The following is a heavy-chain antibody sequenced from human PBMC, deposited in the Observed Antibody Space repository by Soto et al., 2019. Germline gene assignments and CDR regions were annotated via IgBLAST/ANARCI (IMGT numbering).Heavy chain of an antibody. CDR2: IYYSGST. D-gene: IGHD3-3*01. Sequence: SETLSLTCTVSGGSISSSSYYWGWIRQPPGKGLEWIGSIYYSGSTYYNPSLKSRVTISVDTSKNQFSLKLSSVTAADTAVYYCARLPVLGGRITIFGVDTSRNYGMDVWGQGTTVT. CDR1: GGSISSSSYY. V-gene: IGHV4-39*01. J-gene: IGHJ6*02. CDR3: ARLPVLGGRITIFGVDTSRNYGMDV.